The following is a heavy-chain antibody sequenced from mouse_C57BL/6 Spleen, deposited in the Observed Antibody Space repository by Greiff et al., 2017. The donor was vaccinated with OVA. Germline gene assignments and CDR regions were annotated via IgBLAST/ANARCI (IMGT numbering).Heavy chain of an antibody. CDR3: ARPDFDY. J-gene: IGHJ2*01. V-gene: IGHV5-9*01. Sequence: DVHLVESGGGLVKPGGSLKLSCAASGFTFSSYTMSWVRQTPEKRLEWVATISGGGGNTYYPDSVKGRFTISRDNAKNTLYLQMSSLRSEDTALYYCARPDFDYWGQGTTLTVSS. CDR2: ISGGGGNT. CDR1: GFTFSSYT.